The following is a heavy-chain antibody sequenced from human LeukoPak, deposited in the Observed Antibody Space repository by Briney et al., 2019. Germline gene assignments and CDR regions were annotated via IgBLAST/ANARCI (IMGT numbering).Heavy chain of an antibody. Sequence: SETLSLTCTVSGGSISSYYWSWIRQPGGKGLEWIGRIYTSGSTDYNPSLKSRVTISIDKSKNHFSLNLSSVTAADTAVYYCARHNTIFGVLVPLDYWGQGTLVTVSS. V-gene: IGHV4-4*07. CDR2: IYTSGST. D-gene: IGHD3-3*01. J-gene: IGHJ4*02. CDR1: GGSISSYY. CDR3: ARHNTIFGVLVPLDY.